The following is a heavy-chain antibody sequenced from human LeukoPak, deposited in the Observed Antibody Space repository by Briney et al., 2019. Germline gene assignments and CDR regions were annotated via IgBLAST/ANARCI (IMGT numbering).Heavy chain of an antibody. CDR3: ARGDRIGGGYETLDY. CDR2: INSDGSST. Sequence: PGGSLRLSCAASGFTFSSYWMHWVRQAPGKGLVWVSRINSDGSSTSYADSVKGRFTISRDNAKNTLYLQMNSLRAEDTAVYYCARGDRIGGGYETLDYWGQGTLVTVSS. CDR1: GFTFSSYW. D-gene: IGHD5-12*01. V-gene: IGHV3-74*01. J-gene: IGHJ4*02.